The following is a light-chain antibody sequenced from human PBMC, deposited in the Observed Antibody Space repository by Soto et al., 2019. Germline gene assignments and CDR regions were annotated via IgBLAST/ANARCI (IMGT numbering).Light chain of an antibody. CDR3: QQLTNFRFT. J-gene: IGKJ2*01. CDR1: QGINKF. CDR2: GAS. V-gene: IGKV1-9*01. Sequence: IQLTQSPSSLSASVGDRVTITCRASQGINKFLAWYQQKPGKAPQLLIYGASTLQSGVPSRFSGSGSGTDFTPTISSLQPEDFATYYCQQLTNFRFTFGQGTKLDI.